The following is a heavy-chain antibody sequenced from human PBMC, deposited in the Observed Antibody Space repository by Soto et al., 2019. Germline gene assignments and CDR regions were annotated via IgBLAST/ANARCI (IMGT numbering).Heavy chain of an antibody. CDR3: AKTMTGATXXXXFDF. Sequence: EVQLLESGGRLVQPGGSLRLSCTASGFTFSPYALSWVRQVPGKGLEWVSVISGSGATTYYADSVKGRFTMSRDNSKNTVYLQMNSLRAXXXXXXYCAKTMTGATXXXXFDFW. CDR1: GFTFSPYA. D-gene: IGHD1-26*01. V-gene: IGHV3-23*01. J-gene: IGHJ4*01. CDR2: ISGSGATT.